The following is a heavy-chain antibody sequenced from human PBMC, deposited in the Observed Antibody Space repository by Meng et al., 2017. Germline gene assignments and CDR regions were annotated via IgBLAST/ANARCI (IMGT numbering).Heavy chain of an antibody. J-gene: IGHJ3*02. Sequence: SETLSLTCTVSGGSISSGGYYWSWIRQHPGKGLEWIGYIYYSGSTYYNPSLKSRVTISVDTSKNQFSLKLSSVTAADTAVYYCAIRSQSLCGDYAGDAFDIWGQGTMVTVSS. CDR2: IYYSGST. V-gene: IGHV4-31*03. D-gene: IGHD4-17*01. CDR1: GGSISSGGYY. CDR3: AIRSQSLCGDYAGDAFDI.